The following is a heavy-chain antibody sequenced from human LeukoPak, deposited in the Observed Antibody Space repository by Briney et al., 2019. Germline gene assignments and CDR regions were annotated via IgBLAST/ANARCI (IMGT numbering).Heavy chain of an antibody. CDR2: ISGSGGST. CDR1: GFTFSSYS. V-gene: IGHV3-23*01. J-gene: IGHJ3*02. CDR3: ASRGRAFDI. Sequence: PGGSLRLSCAASGFTFSSYSMKWVRQAPGKGLEWVSAISGSGGSTYYADSVKGRCTISRDNSKNMLYLQMNSLRAEDTTVYYCASRGRAFDIWGQGTMVTVSS. D-gene: IGHD3-10*01.